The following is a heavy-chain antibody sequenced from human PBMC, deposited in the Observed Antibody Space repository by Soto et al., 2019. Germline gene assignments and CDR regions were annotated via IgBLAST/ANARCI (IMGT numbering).Heavy chain of an antibody. CDR3: ARARVAVGIDY. CDR2: IGTAGDT. CDR1: GFTFSSYD. V-gene: IGHV3-13*01. D-gene: IGHD6-19*01. Sequence: GGSLRLSCAASGFTFSSYDMHWVRQATGKGLEWVSAIGTAGDTYYPDSVKGRFTISRENAKNSLYLQMNSLRAGDTAAYYCARARVAVGIDYWGQGTLVTVSS. J-gene: IGHJ4*02.